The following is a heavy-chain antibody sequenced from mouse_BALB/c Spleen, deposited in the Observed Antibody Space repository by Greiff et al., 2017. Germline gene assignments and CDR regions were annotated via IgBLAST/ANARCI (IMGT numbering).Heavy chain of an antibody. D-gene: IGHD1-1*01. Sequence: QVQLQQSGPGLVQPSQSLSITCTVSGFSLTSYGVHWVRQSPGKGLEWLGVIWSGGSTDYNAAFISRLSISKDNSKSQVFFKMNSLQANDTAIYYCARNWFITTVVVYYYAMDYWGQGTSVTVSS. CDR1: GFSLTSYG. V-gene: IGHV2-2*02. J-gene: IGHJ4*01. CDR3: ARNWFITTVVVYYYAMDY. CDR2: IWSGGST.